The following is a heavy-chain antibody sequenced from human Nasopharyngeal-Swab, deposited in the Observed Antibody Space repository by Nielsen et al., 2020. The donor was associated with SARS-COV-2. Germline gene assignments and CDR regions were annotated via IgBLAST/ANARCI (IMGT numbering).Heavy chain of an antibody. J-gene: IGHJ2*01. V-gene: IGHV1-58*02. Sequence: SVKVSCKTSGYSFNNYGIYWVRQAPGQGLEWIGWIVVGSGYTNYAQKFQERVTITRDMSTSTAYMEVSSLRSEDTAVYFCAADLQTTMAHWYFDLWGRGTLVTVSS. CDR2: IVVGSGYT. D-gene: IGHD1/OR15-1a*01. CDR1: GYSFNNYG. CDR3: AADLQTTMAHWYFDL.